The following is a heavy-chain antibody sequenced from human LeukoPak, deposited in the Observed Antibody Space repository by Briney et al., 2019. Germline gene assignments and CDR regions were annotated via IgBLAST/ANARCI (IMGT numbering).Heavy chain of an antibody. V-gene: IGHV4-31*03. J-gene: IGHJ4*02. Sequence: PSQTLSLTCTVSGGSISSGGYYWSWIRQHPGKGLEWIGYIYYSGSAYYNPSLKSRVTISVDTSENQFSLKLSSVTAADTAVYHCARVNYGSATKEDYWGQGTLVTVPS. CDR3: ARVNYGSATKEDY. CDR1: GGSISSGGYY. D-gene: IGHD3-10*01. CDR2: IYYSGSA.